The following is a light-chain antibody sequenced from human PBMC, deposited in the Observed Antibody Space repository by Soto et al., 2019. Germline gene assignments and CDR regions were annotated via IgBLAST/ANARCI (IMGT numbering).Light chain of an antibody. CDR3: QQYGRSPRVLFT. J-gene: IGKJ3*01. CDR1: QSVYSNY. CDR2: AAS. Sequence: EIVLTQSPGTLSLSPGERATLSCRARQSVYSNYLAWYQRKPGQAPRLLIYAASRRATGIPDRFSGSGSGTDFTLTISRLEPEDSAVYYCQQYGRSPRVLFTFGPGTKVEIK. V-gene: IGKV3-20*01.